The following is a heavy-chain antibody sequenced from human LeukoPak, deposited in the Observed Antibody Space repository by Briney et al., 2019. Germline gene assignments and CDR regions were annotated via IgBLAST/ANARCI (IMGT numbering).Heavy chain of an antibody. D-gene: IGHD3-22*01. Sequence: SETLSLTCTVSGGSISSGGYYWSWIRQHPGQVLVWLGYIYYSGSTYYNPSLKSRVTISVDTSKNQFSLKLSSVTAADTAVYYCARTPTYYYDSSGSYNWFDPWGQGTLVTVSS. CDR3: ARTPTYYYDSSGSYNWFDP. CDR2: IYYSGST. CDR1: GGSISSGGYY. V-gene: IGHV4-31*03. J-gene: IGHJ5*02.